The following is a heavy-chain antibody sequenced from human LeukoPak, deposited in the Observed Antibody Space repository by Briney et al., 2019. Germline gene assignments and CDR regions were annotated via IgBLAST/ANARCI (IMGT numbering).Heavy chain of an antibody. J-gene: IGHJ6*03. CDR2: IYYSGTT. CDR1: GDSINSGFYY. CDR3: ARSYYDSSGYYKFPYYYYYMDV. V-gene: IGHV4-39*07. Sequence: SETLSLTCTVSGDSINSGFYYWGWIRQPPGKGLEWIGSIYYSGTTYYNPSLKSRVTISLDTSKNQISLRLSSVTAADTAVYYCARSYYDSSGYYKFPYYYYYMDVWGKGTTVTVSS. D-gene: IGHD3-22*01.